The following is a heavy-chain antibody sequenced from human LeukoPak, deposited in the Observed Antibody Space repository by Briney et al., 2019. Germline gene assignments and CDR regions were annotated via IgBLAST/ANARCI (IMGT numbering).Heavy chain of an antibody. V-gene: IGHV1-69*13. D-gene: IGHD6-19*01. J-gene: IGHJ4*02. CDR1: GDTFSNYA. Sequence: SVKVSCKASGDTFSNYAISWVRQAPGQGLEWMGGIIPIFGTANYGQKFQGRVTITADESTSTAYMELSSLRSEDTAVYYCARDRGDSSGWDPFDYWGQGTLVTVSS. CDR2: IIPIFGTA. CDR3: ARDRGDSSGWDPFDY.